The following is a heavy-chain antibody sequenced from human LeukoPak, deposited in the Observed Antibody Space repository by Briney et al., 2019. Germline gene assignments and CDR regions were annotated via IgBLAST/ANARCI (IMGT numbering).Heavy chain of an antibody. CDR2: ISGDGGST. CDR3: AKSERYDSSGYYHN. CDR1: GFTFDDYA. Sequence: PGGSLRLSCAASGFTFDDYAMPWVRQAPGKGLEWVSLISGDGGSTYYADSVKGRFTISRDNSKNSLYLQMNSLRTEDTALYYCAKSERYDSSGYYHNWGQGTLVTVSS. D-gene: IGHD3-22*01. V-gene: IGHV3-43*02. J-gene: IGHJ4*02.